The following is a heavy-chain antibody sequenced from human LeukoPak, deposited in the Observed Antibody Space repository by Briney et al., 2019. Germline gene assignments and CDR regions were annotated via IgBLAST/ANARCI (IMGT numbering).Heavy chain of an antibody. CDR3: ARDSTWFGELGF. V-gene: IGHV3-74*01. CDR2: INSDGSST. J-gene: IGHJ4*02. Sequence: GGSLRLSCAASGFTFSSYWMHWVRQAPGKGLGWVSRINSDGSSTSYADSVKGRFTISRDNAKNTLYLQMNSLRAEDTAVYYCARDSTWFGELGFWGQGTLVTVSS. CDR1: GFTFSSYW. D-gene: IGHD3-10*01.